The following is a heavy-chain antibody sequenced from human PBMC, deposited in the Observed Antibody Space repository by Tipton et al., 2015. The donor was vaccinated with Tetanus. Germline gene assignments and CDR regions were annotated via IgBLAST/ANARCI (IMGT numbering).Heavy chain of an antibody. CDR3: ARDGVVMD. CDR1: GFTFSSYW. V-gene: IGHV3-74*01. D-gene: IGHD3-3*01. J-gene: IGHJ4*02. CDR2: INSDGSST. Sequence: TASGFTFSSYWMHWVRQAPGKGLVWVSRINSDGSSTSYADTVKGRFIISRDNAKNTLYLQMNSLRAEDAAVYYCARDGVVMDWGQGTLVTVSS.